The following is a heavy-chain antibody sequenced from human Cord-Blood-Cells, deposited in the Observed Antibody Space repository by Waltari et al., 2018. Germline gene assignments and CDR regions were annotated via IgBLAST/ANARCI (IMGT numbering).Heavy chain of an antibody. CDR2: INPNSGGT. J-gene: IGHJ4*02. V-gene: IGHV1-2*02. CDR1: GYTFTGYS. CDR3: ARLSYCSGGSCYDDY. Sequence: QVQLVQSGAEVKKPGASVKVPCKASGYTFTGYSMHWVRQAPGQGLEWMGWINPNSGGTNYAQKFQGRVTMTRDTSISTAYMELSRLRSDDTAVYYCARLSYCSGGSCYDDYWGQGTLVTVSS. D-gene: IGHD2-15*01.